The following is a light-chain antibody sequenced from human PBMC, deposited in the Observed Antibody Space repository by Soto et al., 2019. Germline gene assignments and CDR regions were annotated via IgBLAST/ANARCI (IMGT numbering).Light chain of an antibody. CDR1: QNVYNN. Sequence: EIVMTQSPATLSASPGEGATLSCKAGQNVYNNLVGYQQRPGQPPRLLIYDASTRATGISARFSGSGYGTEFTLTISSLQSEVFAVYFCQQCRNSPLTFGGGTKVEIK. CDR2: DAS. J-gene: IGKJ4*01. V-gene: IGKV3-15*01. CDR3: QQCRNSPLT.